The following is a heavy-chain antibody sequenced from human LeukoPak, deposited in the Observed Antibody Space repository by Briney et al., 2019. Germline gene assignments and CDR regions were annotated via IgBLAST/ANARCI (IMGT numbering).Heavy chain of an antibody. J-gene: IGHJ5*02. V-gene: IGHV3-23*01. CDR1: GFTFSNYW. Sequence: PGGSLRLSCAASGFTFSNYWMHWVRQAPGKGLEWVSAISGSGGSTYYADSVKGRFTISRDNSKNTLYLQMNSLRAEDTAVYYWAKDWQWLARKLLGWFDPWGEGTVVTVSS. D-gene: IGHD6-19*01. CDR3: AKDWQWLARKLLGWFDP. CDR2: ISGSGGST.